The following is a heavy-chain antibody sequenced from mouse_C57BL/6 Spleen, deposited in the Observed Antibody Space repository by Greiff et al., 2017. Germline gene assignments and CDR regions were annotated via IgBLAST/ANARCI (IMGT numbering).Heavy chain of an antibody. CDR3: ATGTVYWYFDV. V-gene: IGHV1-80*01. J-gene: IGHJ1*03. CDR1: GYAFSSYW. D-gene: IGHD4-1*01. Sequence: QVQLQQSGAELVKPGASVKISCKASGYAFSSYWMNWVKQRPGKGLEWIGQIYRGGSDTNYNGKFQGKATLTADKTSSSVYMQLSSLTSEDSAVYFCATGTVYWYFDVWGTGTTVTVSS. CDR2: IYRGGSDT.